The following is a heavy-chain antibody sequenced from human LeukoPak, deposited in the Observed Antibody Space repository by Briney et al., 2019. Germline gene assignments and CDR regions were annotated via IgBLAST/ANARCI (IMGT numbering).Heavy chain of an antibody. J-gene: IGHJ6*02. V-gene: IGHV4-59*12. D-gene: IGHD2-2*01. CDR3: ARDGLTYCSSTSCYDGAYYGMDV. CDR2: IYYSGST. CDR1: GGSISSYY. Sequence: PSETLSLTCTVSGGSISSYYWSWIRQPPGKGLEWIGYIYYSGSTNYNPSLKSRVTISVDTSKNQFSLNLISVTAADTAVYYCARDGLTYCSSTSCYDGAYYGMDVWGQGTTVTVSS.